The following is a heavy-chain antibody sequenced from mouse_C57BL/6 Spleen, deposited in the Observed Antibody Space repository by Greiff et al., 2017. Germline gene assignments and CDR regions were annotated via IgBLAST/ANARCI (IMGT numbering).Heavy chain of an antibody. V-gene: IGHV1-39*01. CDR1: GYSFTDYN. J-gene: IGHJ4*01. CDR3: ASETGKGDYAMDD. Sequence: VQLQQSGPELVKPGASVKISCKASGYSFTDYNMNWVKQSNGKSLEWIGVITPNYGTTSYNQQFKGKATLTVDQSSSTAYMQLNSLTSEDSAVYYCASETGKGDYAMDDWGQGTSVTVSS. D-gene: IGHD4-1*01. CDR2: ITPNYGTT.